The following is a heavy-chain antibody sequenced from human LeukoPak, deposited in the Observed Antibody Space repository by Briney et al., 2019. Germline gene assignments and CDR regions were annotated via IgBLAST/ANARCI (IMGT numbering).Heavy chain of an antibody. D-gene: IGHD1-26*01. V-gene: IGHV4-59*01. Sequence: PSETLSLTCTVSGGSISSYYWSWIRQPPGKGLEWIGYIYYSGSTNYNPSLKSRVTISVDTSKNQFSLKLSSVTAADTAVYYCASLIVGAYDAFDIWGQGTMVTVPS. J-gene: IGHJ3*02. CDR1: GGSISSYY. CDR2: IYYSGST. CDR3: ASLIVGAYDAFDI.